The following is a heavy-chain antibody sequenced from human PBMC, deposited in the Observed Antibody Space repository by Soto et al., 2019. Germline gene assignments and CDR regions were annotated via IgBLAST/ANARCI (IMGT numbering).Heavy chain of an antibody. D-gene: IGHD6-25*01. CDR2: INSDRSVT. CDR1: GVTLRGLW. CDR3: VRLKESSGCEGYDY. V-gene: IGHV3-74*01. J-gene: IGHJ4*02. Sequence: GGALRLPRTASGVTLRGLWNHLGRQAPGKGLEWVSRINSDRSVTYYADSAKGRFTISRDNAKNTLYLQMNSLRVEDTAVYYCVRLKESSGCEGYDYCVQGTRVTV.